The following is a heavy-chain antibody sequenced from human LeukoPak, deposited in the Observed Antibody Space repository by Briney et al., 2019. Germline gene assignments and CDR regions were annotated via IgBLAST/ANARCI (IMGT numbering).Heavy chain of an antibody. CDR1: GFTFSSYA. V-gene: IGHV3-23*01. D-gene: IGHD3-22*01. CDR3: AKDMGYDSSGYLY. J-gene: IGHJ4*02. CDR2: ISGSGGST. Sequence: PGGSLRLSCAASGFTFSSYAMSWVRQAPGKGLEWVSAISGSGGSTSYADSVKGRFTISRDNSKNTLYLQMNSLRAEDTAVYYCAKDMGYDSSGYLYWGQGTLVTVSS.